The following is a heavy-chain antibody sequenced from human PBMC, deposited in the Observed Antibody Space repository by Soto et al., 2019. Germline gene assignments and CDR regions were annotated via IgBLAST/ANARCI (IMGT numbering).Heavy chain of an antibody. D-gene: IGHD3-10*01. Sequence: ASVKVSCKTSGYTFSSIGISWVRQAPGQGLEWMGWTSPHKGDTYYAQRLQGRVTMTTDTSTNTAYMELRSLRSDDTAVYFRARDLDGSGSYFTNYWGPGTLVTVSS. V-gene: IGHV1-18*01. J-gene: IGHJ4*02. CDR1: GYTFSSIG. CDR3: ARDLDGSGSYFTNY. CDR2: TSPHKGDT.